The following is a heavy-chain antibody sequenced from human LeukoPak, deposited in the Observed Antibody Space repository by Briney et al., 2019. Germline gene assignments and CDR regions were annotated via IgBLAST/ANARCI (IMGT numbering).Heavy chain of an antibody. CDR1: GYTFTSYD. D-gene: IGHD2-2*01. Sequence: ASVKVSCKASGYTFTSYDINWVRQAPGQGLEWMGWINPNSGGTNYAQKFQGRVTMTRDTSISTAYMELSRLRSDDTAVYYCARESEVVVLAALDYWGQGTLVTVSS. J-gene: IGHJ4*02. V-gene: IGHV1-2*02. CDR2: INPNSGGT. CDR3: ARESEVVVLAALDY.